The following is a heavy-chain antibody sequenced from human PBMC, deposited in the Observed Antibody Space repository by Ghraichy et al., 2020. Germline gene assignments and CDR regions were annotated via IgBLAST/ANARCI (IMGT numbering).Heavy chain of an antibody. CDR2: IYYSGST. CDR1: GGSISSSSYY. D-gene: IGHD1-26*01. CDR3: ARQSGSYVLSRFQH. J-gene: IGHJ1*01. V-gene: IGHV4-39*01. Sequence: SETLSLTCTVSGGSISSSSYYWGWIRQPPGKGLEWIGSIYYSGSTYYNPSLKSRVTISVDTSKNQFSLKLSSVTAADTAVYYCARQSGSYVLSRFQHWGQGTLVTVSS.